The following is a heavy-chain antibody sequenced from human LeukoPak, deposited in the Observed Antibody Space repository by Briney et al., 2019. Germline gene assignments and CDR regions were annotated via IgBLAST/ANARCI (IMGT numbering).Heavy chain of an antibody. CDR3: ARVGLLWFGEFTN. CDR1: GFTFSNFG. D-gene: IGHD3-10*01. J-gene: IGHJ4*02. CDR2: ISSSGSTI. V-gene: IGHV3-48*04. Sequence: GGSLRLSCAASGFTFSNFGMHWVRQAPGKGLEWVSYISSSGSTIYYADSVKGRFTISRDNAKNSLYLQMNSLRAEDTAVYYCARVGLLWFGEFTNWGQGTLVTVSS.